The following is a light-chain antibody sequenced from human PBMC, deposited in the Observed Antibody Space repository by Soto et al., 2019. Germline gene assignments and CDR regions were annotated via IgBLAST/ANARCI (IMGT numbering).Light chain of an antibody. CDR3: HQYNNWPTMHT. CDR1: QSISNN. J-gene: IGKJ2*01. CDR2: AAS. Sequence: IVMTQSPATLSVFPGERATLSCRASQSISNNLAWLQQKPGQAPRLLIYAASTRATGVPARFSGSGSGTDFTLTISSLQPEDFAVYYCHQYNNWPTMHTFGQGTKLESK. V-gene: IGKV3-15*01.